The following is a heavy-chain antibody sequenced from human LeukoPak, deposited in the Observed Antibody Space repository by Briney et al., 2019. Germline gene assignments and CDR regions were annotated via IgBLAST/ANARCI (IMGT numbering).Heavy chain of an antibody. CDR2: IYYSGST. V-gene: IGHV4-39*01. CDR1: GGSISSSSYY. D-gene: IGHD1-26*01. Sequence: SETLSLTCTVSGGSISSSSYYWGWIRQPPGKGLEWIGSIYYSGSTYYNPSLKSRVTISVDTSKNQFSLKLSSVTAADTAVYYCARPKSGSYWDGYYFDYWGQGTLVTVSS. J-gene: IGHJ4*02. CDR3: ARPKSGSYWDGYYFDY.